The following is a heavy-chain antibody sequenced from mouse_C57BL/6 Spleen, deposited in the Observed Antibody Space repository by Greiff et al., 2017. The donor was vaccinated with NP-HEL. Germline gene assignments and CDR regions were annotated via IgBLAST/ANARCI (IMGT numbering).Heavy chain of an antibody. V-gene: IGHV1-72*01. CDR1: GYTFTSYW. Sequence: VHLVESGAELVKPGASVKLSCKASGYTFTSYWMHWVKQRPGRGLEWIGRIDPKSGGTKYNEKFKSKATLTVDKPSSTAYMQLSSLTSEDSAVDYCAHYYGSSHWYFDVWGTGTTVTVSS. J-gene: IGHJ1*03. CDR2: IDPKSGGT. CDR3: AHYYGSSHWYFDV. D-gene: IGHD1-1*01.